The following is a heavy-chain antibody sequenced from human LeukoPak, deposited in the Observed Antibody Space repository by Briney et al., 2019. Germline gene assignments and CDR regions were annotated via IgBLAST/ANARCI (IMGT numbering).Heavy chain of an antibody. D-gene: IGHD5-24*01. J-gene: IGHJ4*02. CDR3: ARDTDGYNYALGY. CDR1: GYTFTNYY. V-gene: IGHV1-46*01. Sequence: GASVKVSCKASGYTFTNYYMHWLRQAPGQGLEWMGIINPSGGSTSYAQKFQGRVTMTKDTSTSTLYMELSSLRSEDTAVYYCARDTDGYNYALGYWGQGTLVTVSS. CDR2: INPSGGST.